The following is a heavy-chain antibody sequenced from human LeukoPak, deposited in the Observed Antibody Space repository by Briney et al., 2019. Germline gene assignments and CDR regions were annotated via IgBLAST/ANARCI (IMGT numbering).Heavy chain of an antibody. V-gene: IGHV1-69*13. CDR2: IIPIFGTA. J-gene: IGHJ6*02. CDR3: ARALAAAPYYYYGMDV. CDR1: RGTFSIYA. Sequence: GASVNVSFKASRGTFSIYAISWVRQAPGQGLEWMGGIIPIFGTANYAQKFQGRVTITADESTSTAYMELSSLRSEDTAVYYCARALAAAPYYYYGMDVWGQGTTVTVSS. D-gene: IGHD6-13*01.